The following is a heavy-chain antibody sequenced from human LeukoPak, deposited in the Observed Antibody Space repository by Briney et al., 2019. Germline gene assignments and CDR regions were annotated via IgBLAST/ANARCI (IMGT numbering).Heavy chain of an antibody. Sequence: SETLSLTCTVSGGSISSGGYYWSWIRQHPGKGLEWIGYIYYSGSTYYNPSLKSRATISVDTSKNQFSLRLTSVTAADTAIYYCGREGFIHTFDVCGQGTMVTVSS. J-gene: IGHJ3*01. CDR3: GREGFIHTFDV. V-gene: IGHV4-31*03. D-gene: IGHD2-15*01. CDR1: GGSISSGGYY. CDR2: IYYSGST.